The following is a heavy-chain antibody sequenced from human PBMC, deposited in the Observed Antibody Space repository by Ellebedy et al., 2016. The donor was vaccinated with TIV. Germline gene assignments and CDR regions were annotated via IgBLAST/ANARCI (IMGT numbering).Heavy chain of an antibody. D-gene: IGHD2-15*01. CDR2: LSASGVST. Sequence: GESLKISCAASGFSFSNYAMNWVRQAPGKELEWVSSLSASGVSTYYADSVKGRFSISRDNSKNTLSLHMSSLRANDTAIYYCAKMSWWGGFDYWGQGTLVTVSS. V-gene: IGHV3-23*01. CDR3: AKMSWWGGFDY. J-gene: IGHJ4*02. CDR1: GFSFSNYA.